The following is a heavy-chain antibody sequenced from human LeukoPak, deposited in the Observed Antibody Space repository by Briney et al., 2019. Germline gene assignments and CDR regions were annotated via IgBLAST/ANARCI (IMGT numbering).Heavy chain of an antibody. D-gene: IGHD3/OR15-3a*01. CDR1: GFTFSSYS. CDR3: ARSIWTGYYFDY. V-gene: IGHV3-21*01. Sequence: PGGSLRLSCAASGFTFSSYSMNWVRQAPGKGLEWVSSISSSSSYIYYADSVKGRFTISRDNAKNSLYLQMNSLRAEDTAVYYCARSIWTGYYFDYWGREPWSPSPQ. CDR2: ISSSSSYI. J-gene: IGHJ4*02.